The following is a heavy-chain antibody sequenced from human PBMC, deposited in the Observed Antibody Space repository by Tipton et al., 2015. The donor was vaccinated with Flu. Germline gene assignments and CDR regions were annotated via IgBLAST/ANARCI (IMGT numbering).Heavy chain of an antibody. V-gene: IGHV3-30*03. CDR1: GFTFNHYG. CDR3: AVSYPDAFDI. J-gene: IGHJ3*02. D-gene: IGHD5-18*01. Sequence: SLRLSCAASGFTFNHYGMHWVRQAPGKGLEWVAVISRDGSSKYYADSVKGRFTISRDNSKDTLYLQMDSLRAGDTAMYYCAVSYPDAFDIWGQGTVVTVSS. CDR2: ISRDGSSK.